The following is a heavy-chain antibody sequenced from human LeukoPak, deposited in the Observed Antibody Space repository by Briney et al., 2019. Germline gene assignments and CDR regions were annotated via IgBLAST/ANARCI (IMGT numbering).Heavy chain of an antibody. CDR1: GGSISSGSYY. CDR2: IYTSGST. D-gene: IGHD3-3*01. CDR3: ARGPHYAIFGVVKPSGAFDI. V-gene: IGHV4-61*02. Sequence: SETLSPTCSVSGGSISSGSYYWSWIRQPAGKGLEWIGRIYTSGSTNYNPSLKSRVTISVDTSKNQFSLKLSSVTAADTAVYYCARGPHYAIFGVVKPSGAFDIWGQGTMVTVSS. J-gene: IGHJ3*02.